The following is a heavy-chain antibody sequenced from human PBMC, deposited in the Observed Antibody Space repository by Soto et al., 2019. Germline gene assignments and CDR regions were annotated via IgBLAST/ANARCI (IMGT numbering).Heavy chain of an antibody. J-gene: IGHJ6*02. Sequence: PGGSLRLSCAASGFTFSSYAMHWVRQAPGKGLEWVAVISYDGSNKYYADSVKGRFTISRDNSKNTPYLQMNSLRAEDTAVYYCARDTVGATIYYYYYGMDVWGQGTTVTVSS. CDR2: ISYDGSNK. D-gene: IGHD1-26*01. CDR3: ARDTVGATIYYYYYGMDV. V-gene: IGHV3-30-3*01. CDR1: GFTFSSYA.